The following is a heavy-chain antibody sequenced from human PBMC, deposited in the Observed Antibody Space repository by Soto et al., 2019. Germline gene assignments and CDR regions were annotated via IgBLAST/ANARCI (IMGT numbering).Heavy chain of an antibody. D-gene: IGHD3-3*01. CDR2: FDPEDGET. CDR1: GYTLTELS. Sequence: QVQLVQSGAEVKKPGASVKVSCKVSGYTLTELSMHWVRQAPGKGLEWMGGFDPEDGETIYAQKFQGRVTMTEDTSTDTAYMELGSLRSEDTAVYYCATDSLGFAIFGVAKFDYWGQGTLVTVSS. J-gene: IGHJ4*02. CDR3: ATDSLGFAIFGVAKFDY. V-gene: IGHV1-24*01.